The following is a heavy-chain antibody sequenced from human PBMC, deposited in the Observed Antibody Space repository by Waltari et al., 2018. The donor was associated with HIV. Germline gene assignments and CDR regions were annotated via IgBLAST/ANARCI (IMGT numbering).Heavy chain of an antibody. CDR1: GFTFSSYG. Sequence: QVQLVESGGGVVQPGRSLRLSCAASGFTFSSYGMHWVRQAPGKGLEWVAVIWYDGSNKYYADSVKGRFTISRDNSKNTLYLQMNSLRAEDTAVYYCARAMAGATGYYGMDVWGQGP. CDR3: ARAMAGATGYYGMDV. D-gene: IGHD1-26*01. J-gene: IGHJ6*02. CDR2: IWYDGSNK. V-gene: IGHV3-33*01.